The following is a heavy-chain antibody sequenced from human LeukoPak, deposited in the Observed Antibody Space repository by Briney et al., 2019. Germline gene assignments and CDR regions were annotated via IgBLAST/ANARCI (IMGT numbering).Heavy chain of an antibody. J-gene: IGHJ4*02. D-gene: IGHD2-15*01. Sequence: SETLSLTCAVYGGSFSGYYWSWIRQPPGKGLEWIGEINHSGSTNYNPSLKSRVTISVDTSKNQFSLKLSSVTAADTAVYYCARGGYCSGGSCYPLDYWGQGTLSPSPQ. CDR3: ARGGYCSGGSCYPLDY. CDR1: GGSFSGYY. V-gene: IGHV4-34*01. CDR2: INHSGST.